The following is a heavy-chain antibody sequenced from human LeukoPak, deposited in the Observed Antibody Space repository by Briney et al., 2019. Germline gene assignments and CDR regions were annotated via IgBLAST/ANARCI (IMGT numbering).Heavy chain of an antibody. J-gene: IGHJ2*01. CDR1: GFTFSSYG. Sequence: GGTLRLSCAASGFTFSSYGMSWVRQAPGKGLEWVANIKKDGSNKYYVESLKGRFTISRDNANNSLYLQMDSLRAEDTAVYYCAREVTGTSSWYFDLWGRGTLVTVSS. CDR2: IKKDGSNK. D-gene: IGHD1-7*01. V-gene: IGHV3-7*01. CDR3: AREVTGTSSWYFDL.